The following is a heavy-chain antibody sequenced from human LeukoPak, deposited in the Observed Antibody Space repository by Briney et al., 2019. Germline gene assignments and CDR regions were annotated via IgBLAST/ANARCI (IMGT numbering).Heavy chain of an antibody. V-gene: IGHV3-15*01. J-gene: IGHJ4*02. CDR1: GFTFTDAW. CDR3: STGGDIIQVDQQVPFDY. CDR2: IRSKADGGAT. D-gene: IGHD3-3*01. Sequence: GGSLRLSCAGSGFTFTDAWMSWVRQAPGKGLEWLGRIRSKADGGATAYGSAVKDRFTISRDDSKTTLFLQMNSLKAEDTGVYYCSTGGDIIQVDQQVPFDYWGQGVMVTVSS.